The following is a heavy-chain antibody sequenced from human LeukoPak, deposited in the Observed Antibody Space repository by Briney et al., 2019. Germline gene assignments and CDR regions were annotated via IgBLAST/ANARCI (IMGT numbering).Heavy chain of an antibody. Sequence: GGSLRLSCAASGFTFSSYWMHWVRQAPGKGLVWVSRINSDGSSTSNAASVKGRFTITRDNAKNTLYLQMNSLRAEDTAVYYCARDRPSYAFDIWGQGTMVTVSS. V-gene: IGHV3-74*01. CDR3: ARDRPSYAFDI. CDR1: GFTFSSYW. CDR2: INSDGSST. J-gene: IGHJ3*02.